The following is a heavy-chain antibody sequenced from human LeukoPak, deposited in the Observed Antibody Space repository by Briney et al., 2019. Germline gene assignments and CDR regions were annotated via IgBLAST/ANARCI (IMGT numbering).Heavy chain of an antibody. J-gene: IGHJ4*02. D-gene: IGHD6-25*01. CDR1: GGSISSYY. CDR2: IYHSGST. Sequence: KASETLSLTCTVSGGSISSYYWSWIRQPPGKGLEWIGSIYHSGSTYYNPSLKSRVTISVDTSKNQFSLKLSSVTAADTAVYYCARRSSGYFFDYWGQGTLVTVSS. V-gene: IGHV4-59*08. CDR3: ARRSSGYFFDY.